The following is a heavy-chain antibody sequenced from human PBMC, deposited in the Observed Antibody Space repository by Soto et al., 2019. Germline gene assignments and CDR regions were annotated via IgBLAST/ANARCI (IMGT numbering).Heavy chain of an antibody. Sequence: QVQLVQSGAEVKKPGSSVKVSCKASGGTFSSYAISWVRQAPGQGLEWMGGIIPIFGTANYAQKFQGRVTITADESTRTAYMELSSLRSEDTAVYYCARGAADYYYYGMDVWGQGTTVTVSS. V-gene: IGHV1-69*12. CDR2: IIPIFGTA. CDR1: GGTFSSYA. J-gene: IGHJ6*02. CDR3: ARGAADYYYYGMDV. D-gene: IGHD6-13*01.